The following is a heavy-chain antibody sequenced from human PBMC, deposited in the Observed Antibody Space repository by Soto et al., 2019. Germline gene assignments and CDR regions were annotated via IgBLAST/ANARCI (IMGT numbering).Heavy chain of an antibody. CDR1: GFSFSSYA. D-gene: IGHD2-15*01. V-gene: IGHV3-33*01. Sequence: GGSLRLSCVVSGFSFSSYAMHWVRQAPGKGLEWVAVIWYDGSNKYYADSVKGRFTISRDNSKNTLYVQMNSLRADDTAVYYCARDPGGYCSGGSCYVGVFDIWGQGTMVTVSS. CDR2: IWYDGSNK. J-gene: IGHJ3*02. CDR3: ARDPGGYCSGGSCYVGVFDI.